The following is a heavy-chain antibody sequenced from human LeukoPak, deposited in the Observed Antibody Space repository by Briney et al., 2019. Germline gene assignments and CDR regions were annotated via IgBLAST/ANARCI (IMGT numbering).Heavy chain of an antibody. D-gene: IGHD6-13*01. CDR3: ATTGYSSSWTRRPPYYFDY. Sequence: SETLSLTCAVYGGSFSGYYWSWIRQPPGKGREWIGEINHSGSTNYNPSLKSRVTIAVDTSKNQFSLKLSSVPAADTAVYYCATTGYSSSWTRRPPYYFDYWGQGTLVTVSS. CDR2: INHSGST. CDR1: GGSFSGYY. V-gene: IGHV4-34*01. J-gene: IGHJ4*02.